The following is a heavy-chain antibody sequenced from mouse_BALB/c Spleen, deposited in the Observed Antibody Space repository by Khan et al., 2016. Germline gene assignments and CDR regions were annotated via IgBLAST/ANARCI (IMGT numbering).Heavy chain of an antibody. CDR3: ARSRLYFDY. V-gene: IGHV1-9*01. CDR1: GYTFSSYW. CDR2: ILPGSDST. Sequence: VQLQESGAELMKPGASVKISCKATGYTFSSYWIEWVKQRPGHGLEWIGEILPGSDSTNYDEKFKGKATFTADTTSNTAYMKFSSLTSEDSAVYYCARSRLYFDYWGQGTTLTVSS. D-gene: IGHD3-2*02. J-gene: IGHJ2*01.